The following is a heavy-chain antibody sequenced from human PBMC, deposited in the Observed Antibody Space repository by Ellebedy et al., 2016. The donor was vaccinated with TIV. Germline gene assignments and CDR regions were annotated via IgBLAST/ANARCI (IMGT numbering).Heavy chain of an antibody. Sequence: SETLSLTCTVYGDSISRSSSYWGWIRQPPGTGLEWIGSIYYSGSTDYNPSLKSRVTISADTSKNQLSLRLSSVTAADTAVYYCTRWFGELLYVRWFDPWGQGALVTVSS. CDR2: IYYSGST. J-gene: IGHJ5*02. D-gene: IGHD3-10*01. CDR1: GDSISRSSSY. V-gene: IGHV4-39*01. CDR3: TRWFGELLYVRWFDP.